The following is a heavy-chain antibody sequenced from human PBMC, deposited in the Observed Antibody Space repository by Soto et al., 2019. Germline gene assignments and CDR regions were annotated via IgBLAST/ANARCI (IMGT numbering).Heavy chain of an antibody. CDR2: ISYDGSNK. V-gene: IGHV3-30-3*01. CDR3: ARDYSSSWSIGFYYYYYGMDV. D-gene: IGHD6-13*01. Sequence: LRLSCAASGFTFSSYAMHWVRQAPGKGLEWXAVISYDGSNKYYADSVKGRFTISRDNSKNTLYLQMNSLRAEDTAVYYCARDYSSSWSIGFYYYYYGMDVWGQGSTVTVFS. CDR1: GFTFSSYA. J-gene: IGHJ6*02.